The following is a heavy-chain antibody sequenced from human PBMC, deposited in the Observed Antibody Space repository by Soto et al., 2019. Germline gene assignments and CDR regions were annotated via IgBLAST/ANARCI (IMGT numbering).Heavy chain of an antibody. CDR3: ARVLGTVTNYYYMDV. CDR2: ISTGSRTI. J-gene: IGHJ6*03. Sequence: PGGSLRLSCAASGFTFSSYGMNWVRQAPGKGLECVSYISTGSRTIYYADSVKGRFTISRDNAKNSLYLQMNGLRAEDTAVYYCARVLGTVTNYYYMDVWGKGDTVTVSS. CDR1: GFTFSSYG. V-gene: IGHV3-48*01. D-gene: IGHD4-17*01.